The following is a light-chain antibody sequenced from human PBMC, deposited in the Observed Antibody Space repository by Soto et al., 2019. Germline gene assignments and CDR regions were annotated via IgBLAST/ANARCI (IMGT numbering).Light chain of an antibody. CDR3: QQTYSIPRT. J-gene: IGKJ4*01. CDR2: AAS. V-gene: IGKV1-39*01. Sequence: DIQMTQSPSSLSASVGDRVTITCRASQTITTYLSWYQQKPGKAPNLLIYAASDLQSGVPSRFSGSGSGTDFTLTITSLQTEDFATYYCQQTYSIPRTFGGGTKVEIK. CDR1: QTITTY.